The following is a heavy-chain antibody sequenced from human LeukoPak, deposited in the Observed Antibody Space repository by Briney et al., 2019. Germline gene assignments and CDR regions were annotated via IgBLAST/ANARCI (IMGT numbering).Heavy chain of an antibody. CDR3: ARGVRITIFGVVSRPDY. Sequence: SETLSLTCAVYGGSFSGYYWSWIRQPPGKGLEWIGETNHSGSTNYNPSLKSRVTISVDTSKNQFSLKLSSVTAADTAVYYCARGVRITIFGVVSRPDYWGQGTLVTVSS. V-gene: IGHV4-34*01. CDR2: TNHSGST. D-gene: IGHD3-3*01. CDR1: GGSFSGYY. J-gene: IGHJ4*02.